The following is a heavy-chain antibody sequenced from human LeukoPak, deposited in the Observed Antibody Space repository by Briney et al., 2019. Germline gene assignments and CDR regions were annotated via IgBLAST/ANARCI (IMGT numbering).Heavy chain of an antibody. CDR3: ARGAVVTAPHFDY. CDR1: GGSISSYY. V-gene: IGHV4-59*01. D-gene: IGHD2-21*02. CDR2: IYYSGST. Sequence: GSLRLSCTVSGGSISSYYWSWIRQPPGKGLEWIGYIYYSGSTNYNPSLKSRVTISVDTSKNQFSLKLSSVTAADTAVYYCARGAVVTAPHFDYWGQGTLVTVSS. J-gene: IGHJ4*02.